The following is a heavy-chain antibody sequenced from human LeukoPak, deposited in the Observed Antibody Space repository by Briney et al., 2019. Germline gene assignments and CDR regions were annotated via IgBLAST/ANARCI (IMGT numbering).Heavy chain of an antibody. J-gene: IGHJ3*02. CDR2: INPNSGGT. CDR3: ARVDTAMVTGAFDI. V-gene: IGHV1-2*02. Sequence: ASVKVSCKASGYTFTDYYIHWVRQAPGQGLEWMGWINPNSGGTNYAQKFQGRVTMTRDTSISTAYMELSRLRSDDTAVYYCARVDTAMVTGAFDIWGQGTMVTVSS. D-gene: IGHD5-18*01. CDR1: GYTFTDYY.